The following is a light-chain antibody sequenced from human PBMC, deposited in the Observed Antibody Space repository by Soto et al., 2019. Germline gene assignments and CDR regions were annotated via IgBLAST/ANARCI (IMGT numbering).Light chain of an antibody. Sequence: QSVLTQPASVSGSPGPSITISCTGTSSDVGGYNYVSWYQQHPGKAPKLIIYEVSNRPSGVSNRFSGSKSGNTASLTISGLQAEDEADYYCSSYTSSSSYVFGTGTKVTVL. J-gene: IGLJ1*01. CDR2: EVS. V-gene: IGLV2-14*01. CDR3: SSYTSSSSYV. CDR1: SSDVGGYNY.